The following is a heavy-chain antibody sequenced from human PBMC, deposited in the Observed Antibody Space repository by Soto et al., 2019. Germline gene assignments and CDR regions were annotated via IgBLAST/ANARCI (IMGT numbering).Heavy chain of an antibody. CDR2: INHSGST. V-gene: IGHV4-34*01. CDR1: GGSFSGYY. D-gene: IGHD6-6*01. Sequence: QVQLQQWGAGLLKPSETLSLTCAVYGGSFSGYYWSWIRQPPGKGLEWIGEINHSGSTNYNPSLKSRVTISVDTSKNQFSLKLSSVTAADTAVYYCARVLRWGYSSSYAVGADYYYGMDVWGQGTTVTVSS. J-gene: IGHJ6*02. CDR3: ARVLRWGYSSSYAVGADYYYGMDV.